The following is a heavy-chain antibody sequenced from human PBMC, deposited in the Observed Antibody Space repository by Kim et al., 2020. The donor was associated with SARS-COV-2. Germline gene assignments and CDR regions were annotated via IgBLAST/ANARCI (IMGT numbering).Heavy chain of an antibody. V-gene: IGHV1-8*01. CDR2: MNPNSGNT. Sequence: ASVKVSCKASGYTFTSYDINWVRQATGQGLEWMGWMNPNSGNTGYAQKFQGRVTMTRNTSISTAYMELSSLRSEDTAVYYCARGPSRFWALGNILTGRRSYYFDYWGQGTLVTVSS. CDR1: GYTFTSYD. J-gene: IGHJ4*02. CDR3: ARGPSRFWALGNILTGRRSYYFDY. D-gene: IGHD3-9*01.